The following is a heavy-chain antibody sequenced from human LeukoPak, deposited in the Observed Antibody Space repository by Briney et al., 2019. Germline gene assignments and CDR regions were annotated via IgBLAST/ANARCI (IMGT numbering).Heavy chain of an antibody. J-gene: IGHJ6*03. CDR2: INPNTGGT. CDR3: ARGAGWGGYSRYYMDV. V-gene: IGHV1-2*02. D-gene: IGHD2-15*01. CDR1: GYTFTDSY. Sequence: ASVKVSCQTSGYTFTDSYIHWVRQAPGQGLEWMGWINPNTGGTDYGQNFQGRLTMTRDTLISTAYMELTRLTSDDTAIYYCARGAGWGGYSRYYMDVCGKGTTVTVSS.